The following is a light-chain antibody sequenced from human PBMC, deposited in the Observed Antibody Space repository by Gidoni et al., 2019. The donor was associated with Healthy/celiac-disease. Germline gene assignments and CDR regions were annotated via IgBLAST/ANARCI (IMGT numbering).Light chain of an antibody. CDR1: QDISNY. J-gene: IGKJ4*01. CDR2: DAS. V-gene: IGKV1-33*01. CDR3: QQDDNLPLT. Sequence: DIQMTQSPSSLSASVGDRVTITCQASQDISNYLNWYQQKPEKAPKLLIYDASNLETGVPSRFSGSGSGKDFNLTISSLQPEDSATYYCQQDDNLPLTFGGGTKVEIK.